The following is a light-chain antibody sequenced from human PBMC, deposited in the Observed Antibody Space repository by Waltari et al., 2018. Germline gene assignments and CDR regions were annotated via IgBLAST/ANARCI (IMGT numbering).Light chain of an antibody. CDR3: QVWDSSIVV. Sequence: SYELTQPLSVSVALGQTARITCGGHNIGSKNVHWYQQKPGQAPVLVIYRDSNRPAGIPERFSCSNSGNTATLTISRAQAGDEADYYCQVWDSSIVVFGGGTKLTVL. J-gene: IGLJ2*01. V-gene: IGLV3-9*01. CDR1: NIGSKN. CDR2: RDS.